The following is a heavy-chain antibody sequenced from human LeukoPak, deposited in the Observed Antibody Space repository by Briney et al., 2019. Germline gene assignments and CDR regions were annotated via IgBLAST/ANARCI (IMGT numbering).Heavy chain of an antibody. D-gene: IGHD3-3*01. V-gene: IGHV4-34*01. CDR1: GGSFSGYY. Sequence: PSETRSLTCAVYGGSFSGYYWSWIRQPPGKGLEWIGEINHSGSTNYNPSLKSRVTISVDTSKDQFSLKLSSATAADTAVYYCARGRYYDFWSGYRYFDYWGQGTLVTVSS. CDR2: INHSGST. J-gene: IGHJ4*02. CDR3: ARGRYYDFWSGYRYFDY.